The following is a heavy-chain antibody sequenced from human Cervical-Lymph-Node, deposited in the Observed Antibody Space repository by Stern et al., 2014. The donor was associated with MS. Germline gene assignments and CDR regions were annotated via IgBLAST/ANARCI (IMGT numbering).Heavy chain of an antibody. CDR3: ARDGFDSGSALAF. V-gene: IGHV1-69*01. Sequence: VQLEESGAELKKPGSSVQVSCTTSGGIFISSTITWVRQVPGQGLEWMGDISPGLDSVDYAQEFQGRFTLNADDSTNTVYMELTSLQSGDTAMYYCARDGFDSGSALAFWGQGTLVTVSS. CDR1: GGIFISST. CDR2: ISPGLDSV. D-gene: IGHD6-19*01. J-gene: IGHJ4*02.